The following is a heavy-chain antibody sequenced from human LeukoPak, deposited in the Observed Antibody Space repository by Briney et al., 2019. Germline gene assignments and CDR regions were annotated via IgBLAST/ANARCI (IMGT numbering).Heavy chain of an antibody. CDR3: ARDRAGYYFDY. CDR1: GFTVSSNY. V-gene: IGHV3-66*01. J-gene: IGHJ4*02. CDR2: IYIGGST. Sequence: GGSLRLSCAASGFTVSSNYMSWVRQAPGKGLEWVSVIYIGGSTNYADSVKGRFTISRDKSKNTLYLQMNSLRDEDTAVYYCARDRAGYYFDYWGQGTLVTVSS.